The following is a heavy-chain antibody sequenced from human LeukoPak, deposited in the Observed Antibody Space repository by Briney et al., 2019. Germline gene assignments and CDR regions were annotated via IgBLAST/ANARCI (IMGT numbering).Heavy chain of an antibody. V-gene: IGHV1-46*01. D-gene: IGHD1-7*01. Sequence: GASVKVSCKASGYTFTSYYMHWVRQAPGQGLEWMGIINPSGGSTNYAQKFQGRVTITADKSTSTAYMELSSLRSEDTAVYYCARDQTGTTVYYYYGMDVWGQGTTVTVSS. CDR3: ARDQTGTTVYYYYGMDV. J-gene: IGHJ6*02. CDR2: INPSGGST. CDR1: GYTFTSYY.